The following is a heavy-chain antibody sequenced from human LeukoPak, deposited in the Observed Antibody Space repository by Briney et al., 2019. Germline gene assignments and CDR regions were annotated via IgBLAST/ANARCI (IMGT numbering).Heavy chain of an antibody. J-gene: IGHJ2*01. V-gene: IGHV3-74*01. Sequence: PGGSLRPSCAASGFTFSSYWMHWVRQAPGKGLVWVSRLNSDGTNTYHADSVKGRVTISRDNAKNTVYLEMNSLRAEDTAIYYCVRGGLRNWYFDLWGRGTLVTVSS. D-gene: IGHD5-12*01. CDR3: VRGGLRNWYFDL. CDR1: GFTFSSYW. CDR2: LNSDGTNT.